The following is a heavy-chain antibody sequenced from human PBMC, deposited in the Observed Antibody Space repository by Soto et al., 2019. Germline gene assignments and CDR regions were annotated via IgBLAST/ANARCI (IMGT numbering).Heavy chain of an antibody. D-gene: IGHD5-18*01. CDR2: IKTDGSSA. CDR3: AKREGNTYGLFH. Sequence: EVQLVESGGGLVQPGGSLRLSGAASGFSFSSYWIHWVRQAPGKGLVWVSRIKTDGSSADYADSVKGRFTISRDNAKNTLYLQMNNLRGEDTAVYFCAKREGNTYGLFHWGQGTLVAVSS. J-gene: IGHJ4*02. V-gene: IGHV3-74*01. CDR1: GFSFSSYW.